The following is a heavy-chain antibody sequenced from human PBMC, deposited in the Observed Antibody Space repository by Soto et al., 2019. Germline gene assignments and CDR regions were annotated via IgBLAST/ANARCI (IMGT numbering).Heavy chain of an antibody. Sequence: SETLSLTCTVSGSSSSSYYLSWIRQPPGKGLEWIGYIYYSGSTNYNPSLKSRVTISVDTSKNQFSLKLSSVTAADTAVYYCARRYGTTFDYWGQGTLVTVSS. CDR1: GSSSSSYY. CDR3: ARRYGTTFDY. V-gene: IGHV4-59*01. CDR2: IYYSGST. J-gene: IGHJ4*02. D-gene: IGHD1-7*01.